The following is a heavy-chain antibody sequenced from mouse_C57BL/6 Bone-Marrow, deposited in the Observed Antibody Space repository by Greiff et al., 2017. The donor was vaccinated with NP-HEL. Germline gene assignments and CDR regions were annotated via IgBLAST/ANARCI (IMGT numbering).Heavy chain of an antibody. Sequence: VKLQQPGAELVKPGASVKLSCKASGYTFTSYWMHWVKQRPGQGLEWIGMIHPNSGSTNYNEKFKSKATLTVDKSSSTAYMQLSSLTTEDSAVYYCARSGIYYYVSSYRAFAYWGQGTLVTVSA. CDR1: GYTFTSYW. CDR3: ARSGIYYYVSSYRAFAY. V-gene: IGHV1-64*01. D-gene: IGHD1-1*01. J-gene: IGHJ3*01. CDR2: IHPNSGST.